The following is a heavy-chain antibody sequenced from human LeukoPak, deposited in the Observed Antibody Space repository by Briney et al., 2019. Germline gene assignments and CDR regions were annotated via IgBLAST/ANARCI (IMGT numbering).Heavy chain of an antibody. J-gene: IGHJ6*03. CDR2: IYTSGST. V-gene: IGHV4-4*07. CDR1: GGSISSYY. CDR3: ARDIGSTSLHYYYYMDV. Sequence: PSETLSLTCTVSGGSISSYYWSWIRQPAGKGLEWIGRIYTSGSTNYNPSLKSRVTISVDKSKNQFSLELSSVTAADTAVYYCARDIGSTSLHYYYYMDVWGKGTTVTVSS. D-gene: IGHD2-2*01.